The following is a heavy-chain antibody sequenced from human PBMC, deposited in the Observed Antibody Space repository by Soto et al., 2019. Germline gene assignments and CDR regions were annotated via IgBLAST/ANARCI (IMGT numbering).Heavy chain of an antibody. CDR3: ARVRPYSSGWWHVGGFDP. CDR1: GYTFTSYY. Sequence: VKVSCKASGYTFTSYYMHWVRQAPGQGLEWMGIINPSGGSTSYAQKFQGRVTMTRDTSTSTVYMELSSLRSEDTAVYYCARVRPYSSGWWHVGGFDPWGQGTLVTVSS. CDR2: INPSGGST. D-gene: IGHD6-19*01. J-gene: IGHJ5*02. V-gene: IGHV1-46*01.